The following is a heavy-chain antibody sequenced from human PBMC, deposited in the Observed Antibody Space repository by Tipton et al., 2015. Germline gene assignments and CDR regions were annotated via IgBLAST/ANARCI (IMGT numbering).Heavy chain of an antibody. CDR2: IYTSGST. J-gene: IGHJ4*02. V-gene: IGHV4-4*07. CDR3: ARESLLAYYFDY. CDR1: GGSISSYY. D-gene: IGHD2/OR15-2a*01. Sequence: TLSLTCTVSGGSISSYYWSWIRQPAGKGLEWIGRIYTSGSTNYNPSLESRVTMSVGTSKNQFSPKLSSVTAADTAVYYCARESLLAYYFDYWGQGTLVTVSS.